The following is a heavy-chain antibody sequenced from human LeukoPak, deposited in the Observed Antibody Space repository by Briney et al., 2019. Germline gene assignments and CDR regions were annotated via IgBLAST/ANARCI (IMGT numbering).Heavy chain of an antibody. V-gene: IGHV3-73*01. CDR3: TRHITIFGDKPVDQGY. J-gene: IGHJ4*02. CDR1: GFTFSGSA. D-gene: IGHD3-3*01. CDR2: IRSKANSYAT. Sequence: GGSLRLSCAASGFTFSGSAMHWVRQASGKGLEWVGRIRSKANSYATAYAASVKGRFTISRDDSKNTAYLQMNSLKTEDTAVYYCTRHITIFGDKPVDQGYWGQGTLVTVSS.